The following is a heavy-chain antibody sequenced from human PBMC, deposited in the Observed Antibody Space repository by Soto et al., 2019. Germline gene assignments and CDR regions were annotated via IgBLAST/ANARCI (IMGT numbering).Heavy chain of an antibody. CDR1: GGTFSRYA. V-gene: IGHV1-69*13. CDR3: ARDRDYYGSGSHYYYGMGV. Sequence: ASVKVSCKASGGTFSRYAFSWVRQAPGQGLEWMGGIVPIYGTRGFAQKFQGRLTITADEPTRTAYMELSSLRSEDTAVYYCARDRDYYGSGSHYYYGMGVWGQGTTVTVSS. J-gene: IGHJ6*02. D-gene: IGHD3-10*01. CDR2: IVPIYGTR.